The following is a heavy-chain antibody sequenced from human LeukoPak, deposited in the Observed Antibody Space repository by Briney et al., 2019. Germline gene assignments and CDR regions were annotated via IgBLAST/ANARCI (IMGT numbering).Heavy chain of an antibody. CDR2: SYPGDSDT. J-gene: IGHJ6*03. Sequence: GESLKISCKGSGYSFTSYWIGWVRQMPGKGLEWMGISYPGDSDTRYSPSFQGQVTISADKSISTAYLQWSSLKASDTAMYYCARRKYSSSSVFSYYYMDVWGKGTTVTVSS. CDR1: GYSFTSYW. CDR3: ARRKYSSSSVFSYYYMDV. V-gene: IGHV5-51*01. D-gene: IGHD6-6*01.